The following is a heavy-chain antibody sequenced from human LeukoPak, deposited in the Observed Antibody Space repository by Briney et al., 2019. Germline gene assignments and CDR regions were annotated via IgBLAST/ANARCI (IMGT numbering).Heavy chain of an antibody. CDR3: AKVKAIVVVPAAPVDY. CDR2: ISAYNGNT. D-gene: IGHD2-2*01. CDR1: GYTFTSYG. V-gene: IGHV1-18*01. Sequence: GASVKVSCKASGYTFTSYGISWVRQAPGQGLEWMGWISAYNGNTNYAQKLQGRVTMTTDTSTSTAYMELRSLRSDDTAVYYCAKVKAIVVVPAAPVDYWGQGTLVTVSS. J-gene: IGHJ4*02.